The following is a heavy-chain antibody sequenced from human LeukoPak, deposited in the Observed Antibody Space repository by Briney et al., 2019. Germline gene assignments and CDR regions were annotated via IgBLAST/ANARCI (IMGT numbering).Heavy chain of an antibody. CDR1: GFTFDDYA. CDR3: VKDMDSSGYDAFDI. D-gene: IGHD3-22*01. J-gene: IGHJ3*02. V-gene: IGHV3-9*01. Sequence: GRSLRLSCAASGFTFDDYAIHWVRQAPGKGLEWVSGMSWKSDSIGYADSVKGRFTISRDNAKNSLYLQMNSLRTEDTALYYCVKDMDSSGYDAFDIWGQGTMVTVSS. CDR2: MSWKSDSI.